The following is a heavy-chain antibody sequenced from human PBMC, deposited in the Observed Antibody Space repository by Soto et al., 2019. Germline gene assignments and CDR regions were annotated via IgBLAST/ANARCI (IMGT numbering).Heavy chain of an antibody. J-gene: IGHJ4*02. CDR1: GGSISSGGYY. Sequence: KPSETLSLTCTVSGGSISSGGYYWSWIRQHPGKGLEWFGYIYYSGSTYYNPSLKSRVTISVDTSKNQFSLKLSSVTAADTAVYYCASNRVAGVGYYFDYWGQGTLVTVSS. CDR2: IYYSGST. V-gene: IGHV4-31*03. D-gene: IGHD6-19*01. CDR3: ASNRVAGVGYYFDY.